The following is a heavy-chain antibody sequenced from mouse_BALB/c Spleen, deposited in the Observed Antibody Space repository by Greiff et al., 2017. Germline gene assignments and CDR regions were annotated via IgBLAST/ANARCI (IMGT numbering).Heavy chain of an antibody. V-gene: IGHV3-2*02. CDR2: ISYSGST. CDR1: GYSITSDYA. J-gene: IGHJ1*01. D-gene: IGHD2-1*01. Sequence: VQLKESGPGLVKPSQSLSLTCTVTGYSITSDYAWNWIRQFPGNKLEWMGYISYSGSTSYNPSLKSRISITRDTSKNQFFLQLNSVTTEDTATYYCANGNWYFDVWGAGTTVTVSS. CDR3: ANGNWYFDV.